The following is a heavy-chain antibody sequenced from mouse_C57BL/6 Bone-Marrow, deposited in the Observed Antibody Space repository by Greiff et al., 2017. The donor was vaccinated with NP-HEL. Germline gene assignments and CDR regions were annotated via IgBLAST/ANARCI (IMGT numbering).Heavy chain of an antibody. CDR2: IDPSDSYT. D-gene: IGHD2-3*01. CDR1: GYTFTSYW. J-gene: IGHJ2*01. Sequence: QVQLQQPGAELVRPGTSVKLSCKASGYTFTSYWMHWVKQRPGQGLEWIGVIDPSDSYTNYNQKFKGKATLTVDTSSSTAYMQLSSLTSEDSAVYYCARWLLLDFDYWGQGTTLTVSS. V-gene: IGHV1-59*01. CDR3: ARWLLLDFDY.